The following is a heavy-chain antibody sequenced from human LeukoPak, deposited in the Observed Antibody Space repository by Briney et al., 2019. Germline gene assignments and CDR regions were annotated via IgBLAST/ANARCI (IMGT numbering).Heavy chain of an antibody. D-gene: IGHD3-16*01. CDR3: ARGVGGTVDY. V-gene: IGHV4-30-4*08. J-gene: IGHJ4*02. Sequence: SETLSPTCTVSGGSISSGDYYWSWIRQPPGKGLEWIGYIYYSGSTYYNPSLKSRVTISVDTSKNQFSLKLSSVTAADTAVYYCARGVGGTVDYWGQGTLVTVSS. CDR1: GGSISSGDYY. CDR2: IYYSGST.